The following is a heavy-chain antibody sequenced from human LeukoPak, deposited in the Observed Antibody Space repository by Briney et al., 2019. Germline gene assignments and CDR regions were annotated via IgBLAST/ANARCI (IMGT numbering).Heavy chain of an antibody. V-gene: IGHV3-11*04. J-gene: IGHJ2*01. Sequence: GGSLRLSCAASGFTLRDYYMSWIRQAPGKGLEWISYMSSTGNTIYYAESVKGRFAVSSDSANNSMSLQMTTLSAEDSAVYYCARSSSYFTYFDLWGRDTLVTVSS. CDR1: GFTLRDYY. CDR2: MSSTGNTI. CDR3: ARSSSYFTYFDL. D-gene: IGHD2/OR15-2a*01.